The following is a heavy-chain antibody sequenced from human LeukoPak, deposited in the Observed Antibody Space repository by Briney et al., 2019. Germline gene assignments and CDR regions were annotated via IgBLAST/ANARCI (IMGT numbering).Heavy chain of an antibody. V-gene: IGHV3-7*01. D-gene: IGHD6-19*01. Sequence: PGGSLRLSCAAYGFTFRSYWMSWVRQAPGKGLEWVANIKQDGSEKYYVDSVKGRFTISRDDAKNSLYLQMNSLRAEDTAVYYCARSGDGWYSAGSWFDPWGQGTLVTVSS. CDR3: ARSGDGWYSAGSWFDP. CDR2: IKQDGSEK. J-gene: IGHJ5*02. CDR1: GFTFRSYW.